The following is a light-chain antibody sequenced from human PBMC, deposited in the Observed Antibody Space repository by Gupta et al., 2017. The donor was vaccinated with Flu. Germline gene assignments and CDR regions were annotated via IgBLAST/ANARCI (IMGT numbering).Light chain of an antibody. V-gene: IGKV3-20*01. CDR3: QQYGSSSGLT. J-gene: IGKJ4*01. Sequence: TLYLYPGQRATLSCRASQSVSGTKLAWYQQRPGQAPRLLMYGASSRATGIPDRFSGSGSGTDFTLTIRRLEPEDFALYYCQQYGSSSGLTFGGGTRVEI. CDR2: GAS. CDR1: QSVSGTK.